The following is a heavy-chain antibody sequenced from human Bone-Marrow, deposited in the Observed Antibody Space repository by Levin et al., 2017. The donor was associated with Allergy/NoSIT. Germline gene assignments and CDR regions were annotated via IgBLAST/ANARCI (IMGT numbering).Heavy chain of an antibody. J-gene: IGHJ3*02. CDR1: GFTFSDYY. V-gene: IGHV3-72*01. Sequence: QAGGSLRLSCAVSGFTFSDYYMDWVRQAPGKGLEWLARSRSKAKSYTTEYAASVKGRFTISRDDSKNSLFLQMNSLKTGDTAVYYCVRGFNSFDIWGQGTMVTISS. D-gene: IGHD1-1*01. CDR2: SRSKAKSYTT. CDR3: VRGFNSFDI.